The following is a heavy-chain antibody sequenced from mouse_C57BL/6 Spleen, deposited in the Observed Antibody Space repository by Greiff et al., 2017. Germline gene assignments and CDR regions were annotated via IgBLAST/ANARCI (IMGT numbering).Heavy chain of an antibody. CDR3: ARDPDYDSGSFDY. J-gene: IGHJ2*01. Sequence: EVKLQESGPGLVKPSQSLSLTCSVTGYSITSGYYWNWIRQFPGNKLEWMGYISYDGSNNYNPSLKNRISITRDTSKNQLFLKLNSVTTEDTATXYCARDPDYDSGSFDYWGQGTTLTVSS. CDR2: ISYDGSN. V-gene: IGHV3-6*01. D-gene: IGHD2-4*01. CDR1: GYSITSGYY.